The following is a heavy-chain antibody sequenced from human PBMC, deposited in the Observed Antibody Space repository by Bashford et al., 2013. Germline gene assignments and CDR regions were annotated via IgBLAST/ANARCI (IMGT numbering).Heavy chain of an antibody. Sequence: SETLSLTCTVSGGSISSGDYYWSWIRQPPGKGLEWIGYIYYSGSTYYNPSLKSRVTISVDTSKNQFSLKLSSVTAADTAVYFCATFRYHYGSNSGPWGQGTLVTVSS. CDR2: IYYSGST. D-gene: IGHD4-23*01. J-gene: IGHJ1*01. V-gene: IGHV4-30-4*01. CDR3: ATFRYHYGSNSGP. CDR1: GGSISSGDYY.